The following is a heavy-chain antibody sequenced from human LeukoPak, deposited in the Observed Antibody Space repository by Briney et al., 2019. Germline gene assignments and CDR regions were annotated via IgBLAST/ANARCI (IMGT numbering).Heavy chain of an antibody. V-gene: IGHV3-23*01. CDR3: AKDRSSRYDFWSGSFSHYYYYYMDV. J-gene: IGHJ6*03. D-gene: IGHD3-3*01. Sequence: GGSLRLSCAASGFTFSSYAMSWVRQAPGKGLEWVSAISGGSADYADSVKGRFSISIDNSKNTLYLQMNSLRAEDTAVYYCAKDRSSRYDFWSGSFSHYYYYYMDVWGRGTTVTVSS. CDR1: GFTFSSYA. CDR2: ISGGSA.